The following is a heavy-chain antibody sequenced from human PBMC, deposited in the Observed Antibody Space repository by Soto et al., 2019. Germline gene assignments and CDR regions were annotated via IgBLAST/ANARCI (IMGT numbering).Heavy chain of an antibody. CDR2: MNPNSGNT. CDR3: AGFGTQQWLVWGHNWFDP. CDR1: GYTFTSYD. D-gene: IGHD6-19*01. J-gene: IGHJ5*02. Sequence: ASVKVSCKASGYTFTSYDINWVRQATGQGLEWMGWMNPNSGNTGYAQKFQGRVTMTRNTSISTAYMGLSSLRSEDTAVYYCAGFGTQQWLVWGHNWFDPWGQGTLVTVSS. V-gene: IGHV1-8*01.